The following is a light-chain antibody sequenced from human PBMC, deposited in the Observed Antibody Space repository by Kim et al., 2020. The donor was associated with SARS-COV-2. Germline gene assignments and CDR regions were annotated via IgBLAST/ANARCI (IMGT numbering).Light chain of an antibody. V-gene: IGLV2-14*04. Sequence: GQSVAISCTGNSSDVDGYNYVSGYQQHPGKAPKLMMYDGSNRPSGVANRCSGSKSGNTGFLSISGLQDEDEADYYCSSYTSSSTLVFGGGTQLTAL. CDR2: DGS. CDR3: SSYTSSSTLV. J-gene: IGLJ2*01. CDR1: SSDVDGYNY.